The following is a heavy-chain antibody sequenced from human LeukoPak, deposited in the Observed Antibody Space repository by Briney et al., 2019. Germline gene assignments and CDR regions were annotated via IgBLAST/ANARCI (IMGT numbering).Heavy chain of an antibody. CDR2: IYYSGTT. V-gene: IGHV4-31*03. CDR3: ARHHDYGDYTGVSYFDY. CDR1: GDYISRGEYY. J-gene: IGHJ4*02. Sequence: SETLSLTCTVSGDYISRGEYYWSWIRQHPGKGLEWIGYIYYSGTTYYSPSLGSRVTISLDTSKNQFSLKLSSVTAADTAVYYCARHHDYGDYTGVSYFDYWGQGTLVTVSS. D-gene: IGHD4-17*01.